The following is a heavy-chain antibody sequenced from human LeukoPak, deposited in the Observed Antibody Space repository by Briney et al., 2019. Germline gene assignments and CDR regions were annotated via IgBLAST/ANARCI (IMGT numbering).Heavy chain of an antibody. V-gene: IGHV3-7*01. CDR2: IKEDGSEK. CDR1: GFTFSSYW. D-gene: IGHD4-17*01. Sequence: GGSLRLSCAASGFTFSSYWMSWVRQAPGKEPEWVANIKEDGSEKYYEDSVRGRFTISRDNAKNTLYLDMNSLRAEDTAVFYCATDQDHGYFRQWGQGTLVTVSS. J-gene: IGHJ1*01. CDR3: ATDQDHGYFRQ.